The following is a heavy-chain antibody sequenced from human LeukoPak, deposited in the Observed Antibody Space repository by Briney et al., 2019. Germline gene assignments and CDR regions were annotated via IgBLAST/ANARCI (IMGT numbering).Heavy chain of an antibody. CDR2: IKSKTDGGTT. Sequence: VLLGGSLRLSCAASGFTFSNAWMSWVRQAPGKGLEWVGRIKSKTDGGTTDYAAPVKGRFTISRDDSKNTLYLQMNSLKTEDTAVYYCTTSPPYCSGGSCFDYWGQGTLVTVSS. CDR3: TTSPPYCSGGSCFDY. CDR1: GFTFSNAW. D-gene: IGHD2-15*01. V-gene: IGHV3-15*01. J-gene: IGHJ4*02.